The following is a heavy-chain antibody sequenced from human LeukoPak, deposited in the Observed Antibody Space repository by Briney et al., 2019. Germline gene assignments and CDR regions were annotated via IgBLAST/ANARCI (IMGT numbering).Heavy chain of an antibody. D-gene: IGHD6-13*01. V-gene: IGHV1-46*01. J-gene: IGHJ4*02. CDR2: INPSGGST. CDR3: ARDPSDSSSWYTINNCFDY. Sequence: ASVKVSCKASGYTFTSYYMHWVRQAPGQGLEWMGIINPSGGSTSYAQKFQGRVTMTRDTSTSTVYMELSSLRSEDTAVYYCARDPSDSSSWYTINNCFDYWGQGTLVTVSS. CDR1: GYTFTSYY.